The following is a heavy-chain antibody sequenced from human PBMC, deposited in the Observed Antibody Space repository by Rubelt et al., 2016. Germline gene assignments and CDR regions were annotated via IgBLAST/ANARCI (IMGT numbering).Heavy chain of an antibody. CDR1: GGTFSSYA. Sequence: QVQLVQSGAEVKKPGSSVKVSCKASGGTFSSYAISWVRQAPGQGLEWMGIINPSGGSTSYAQKFQGRVTMTRDTSTSTVYMELSSLRSEDTAVYYCARGLNSAHFFDYWGQGTLVTVSS. D-gene: IGHD3-3*02. J-gene: IGHJ4*02. CDR2: INPSGGST. V-gene: IGHV1-46*01. CDR3: ARGLNSAHFFDY.